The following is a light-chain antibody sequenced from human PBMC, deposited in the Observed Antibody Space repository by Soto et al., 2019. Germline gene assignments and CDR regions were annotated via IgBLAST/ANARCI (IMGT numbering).Light chain of an antibody. Sequence: QSVLTQPPSVSGAPGQTVTISCTGSSSNIGAIYDVHWYQHLPGTAPKLLIYGNTIRPSGVPDRFSGSKSGTSASLAITGLQAEDEADYYCQSYDSSLNAVVFGGGTKLTVL. V-gene: IGLV1-40*01. CDR3: QSYDSSLNAVV. CDR2: GNT. J-gene: IGLJ2*01. CDR1: SSNIGAIYD.